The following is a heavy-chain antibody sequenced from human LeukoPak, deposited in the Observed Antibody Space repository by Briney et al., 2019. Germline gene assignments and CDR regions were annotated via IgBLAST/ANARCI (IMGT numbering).Heavy chain of an antibody. CDR1: GYSFTSYW. J-gene: IGHJ4*02. CDR2: IYPGDSDT. D-gene: IGHD5-12*01. CDR3: ARRKDSGYDLGYFDY. Sequence: GESLKISCKGSGYSFTSYWIGWVRQMPGKALEWMGIIYPGDSDTRYRPSFQGQVTISADKSISTAYLQWSSLKASDTAMYYCARRKDSGYDLGYFDYWGQGTLVTVSS. V-gene: IGHV5-51*01.